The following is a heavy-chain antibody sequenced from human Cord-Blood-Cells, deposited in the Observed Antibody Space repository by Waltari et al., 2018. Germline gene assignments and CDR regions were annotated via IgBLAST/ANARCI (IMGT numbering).Heavy chain of an antibody. J-gene: IGHJ4*02. CDR2: INPRGGST. Sequence: QVQLVQSGAEVKKPGASVKVSCKASGSTFTSYYMHWVRQAPGQGLEWMGIINPRGGSTSYAQKFQGRVTMTRDTSTSTVYMELSSLRSEDTAVYYCARDFSSSYYFDYWGQGTLVTVSS. CDR1: GSTFTSYY. V-gene: IGHV1-46*01. D-gene: IGHD6-6*01. CDR3: ARDFSSSYYFDY.